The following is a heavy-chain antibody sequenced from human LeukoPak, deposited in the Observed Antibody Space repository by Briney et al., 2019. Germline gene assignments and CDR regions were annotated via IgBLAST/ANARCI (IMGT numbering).Heavy chain of an antibody. CDR1: GYTFTAYY. CDR2: INPNSGGA. D-gene: IGHD5-24*01. J-gene: IGHJ4*02. V-gene: IGHV1-2*02. Sequence: ASVKVSCKASGYTFTAYYMHWVRQAPGQGLEWMGWINPNSGGAKYAQKFQGRVTMTRDTSISAVYMELNRLRSDDTAVYYCARDGRDGYNLVHYWGQGTLVTVSS. CDR3: ARDGRDGYNLVHY.